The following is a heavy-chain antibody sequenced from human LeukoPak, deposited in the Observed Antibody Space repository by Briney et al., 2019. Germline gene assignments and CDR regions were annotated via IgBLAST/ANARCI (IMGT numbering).Heavy chain of an antibody. CDR2: IRFDGGNK. D-gene: IGHD3-9*01. CDR1: GFPFSSYG. J-gene: IGHJ4*02. V-gene: IGHV3-30*02. CDR3: AKSPILTGYYPYHFDY. Sequence: GGSLRLSCAASGFPFSSYGMHWVRQSPGKGLEWVAFIRFDGGNKYYADSVKGRFTTSRDNSKNTLYVQMNSLRAEDTAVYYCAKSPILTGYYPYHFDYWGQGTLVTVSS.